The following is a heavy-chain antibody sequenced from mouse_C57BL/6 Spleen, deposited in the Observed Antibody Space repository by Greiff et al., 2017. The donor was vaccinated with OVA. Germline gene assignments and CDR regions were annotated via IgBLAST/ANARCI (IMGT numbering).Heavy chain of an antibody. CDR2: ISYDGSN. CDR3: ARIYYDYDGDY. Sequence: EVKLVESGPGLVKPSQSLSLTCSVTGYSITSGYYWNWIRQFPGNNLEWMGYISYDGSNNYNPSLKNRISITRDTSKNQFFLKLNSVTTEDTATYYCARIYYDYDGDYWGQGTTLTVSS. D-gene: IGHD2-4*01. J-gene: IGHJ2*01. V-gene: IGHV3-6*01. CDR1: GYSITSGYY.